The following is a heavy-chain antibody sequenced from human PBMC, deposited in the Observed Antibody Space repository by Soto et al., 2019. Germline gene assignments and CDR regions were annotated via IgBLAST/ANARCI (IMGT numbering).Heavy chain of an antibody. CDR2: LFWDDDK. Sequence: SGPTLVNPTQTLTLTCTFSGFSLRTTGVAVGWIRKVQRKAPGWRAFLFWDDDKRFSPSLVNSLTIIKDTSKNQVVLSMPTLDPVDKATYYCARVFNFCCGYYLSDWGRGTPVTVSS. D-gene: IGHD3-3*01. V-gene: IGHV2-5*02. J-gene: IGHJ4*02. CDR3: ARVFNFCCGYYLSD. CDR1: GFSLRTTGVA.